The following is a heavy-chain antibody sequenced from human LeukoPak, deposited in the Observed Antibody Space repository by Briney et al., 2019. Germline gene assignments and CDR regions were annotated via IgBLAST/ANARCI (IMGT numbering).Heavy chain of an antibody. D-gene: IGHD3-10*01. J-gene: IGHJ5*02. CDR3: AKIHYYGSGSYYWFDP. Sequence: PGGSLRLSCAASGFTFSSYAMSWVRQAPGKGLEWVSAISGSGGSTYYADSVKGRFTISRDNSKNTLYLQMNSLRAEDTAVYCCAKIHYYGSGSYYWFDPWGQGTLVTVSS. CDR2: ISGSGGST. CDR1: GFTFSSYA. V-gene: IGHV3-23*01.